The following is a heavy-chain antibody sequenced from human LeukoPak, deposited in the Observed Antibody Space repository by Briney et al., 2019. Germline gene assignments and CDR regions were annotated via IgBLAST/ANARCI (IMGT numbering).Heavy chain of an antibody. Sequence: SETLSLTCTVSGGSISSSSYYWGWIRQPPGKGLVWIGSIYYSGSTYYNPSLKSRVTISVDTSKNQFSLKLSSVTAADTAVYYCARAALYCGGDCYSVDAFDIWGQGTMVTVSS. CDR1: GGSISSSSYY. D-gene: IGHD2-21*02. V-gene: IGHV4-39*07. J-gene: IGHJ3*02. CDR2: IYYSGST. CDR3: ARAALYCGGDCYSVDAFDI.